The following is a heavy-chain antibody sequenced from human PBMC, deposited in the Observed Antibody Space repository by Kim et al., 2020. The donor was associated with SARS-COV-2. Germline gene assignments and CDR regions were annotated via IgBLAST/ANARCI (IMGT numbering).Heavy chain of an antibody. J-gene: IGHJ4*02. V-gene: IGHV3-23*01. CDR3: AKDERPYSRSGSYYVDY. Sequence: VQGRFTISRDNSKNTLYLQMNSLRAEDTAVYYCAKDERPYSRSGSYYVDYWGQGTLVTVSS. D-gene: IGHD3-10*01.